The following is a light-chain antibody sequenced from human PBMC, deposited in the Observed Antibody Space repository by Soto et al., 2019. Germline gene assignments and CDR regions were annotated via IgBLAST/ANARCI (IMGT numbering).Light chain of an antibody. CDR3: VQSIQLPSIT. J-gene: IGKJ5*01. CDR2: AVS. Sequence: DIVMTQSPLSLSVTPGQPASISCKSSQSLLHSDGKTYLSWHLQKPGQPPQLLISAVSNRFSGVPDRFSGSGSGTDFTLKISRVEAEDVGIYYCVQSIQLPSITFGQGTRLEIK. V-gene: IGKV2D-29*01. CDR1: QSLLHSDGKTY.